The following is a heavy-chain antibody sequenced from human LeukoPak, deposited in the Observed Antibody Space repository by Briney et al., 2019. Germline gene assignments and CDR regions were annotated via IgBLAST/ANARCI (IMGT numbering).Heavy chain of an antibody. J-gene: IGHJ4*02. CDR2: MNPNSGNT. D-gene: IGHD6-19*01. CDR3: ARDVYSSGWYGLDY. Sequence: ASVKVSCKASGYTFTGYYMHWVRQATGQGLEWMGWMNPNSGNTGYAQKFQGRVTITRNTSISTAYMELSSLRSEDTAVYYCARDVYSSGWYGLDYWGQGTLVTVSS. V-gene: IGHV1-8*03. CDR1: GYTFTGYY.